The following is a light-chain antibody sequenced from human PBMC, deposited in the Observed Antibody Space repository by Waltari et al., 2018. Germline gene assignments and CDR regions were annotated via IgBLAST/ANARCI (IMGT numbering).Light chain of an antibody. CDR2: DAS. CDR1: QSVNTN. J-gene: IGKJ5*01. CDR3: QQRSTWPSIT. V-gene: IGKV3-11*01. Sequence: DIVFTQSPATLSLSPGERGTLSCRASQSVNTNLAWYQQKPGQAPRLLIYDASTRATGIPARFSGSVSGTDFTLNISSLERDDVAVYYCQQRSTWPSITFGQGTRLEIK.